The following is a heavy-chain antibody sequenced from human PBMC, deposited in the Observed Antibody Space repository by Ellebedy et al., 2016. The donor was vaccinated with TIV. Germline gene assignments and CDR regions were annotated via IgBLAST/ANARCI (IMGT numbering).Heavy chain of an antibody. CDR3: ARDHPRIAAAGTDDY. Sequence: ASVKVSXXASGYTFTSYGISWVRQAPGQGLEWMGWISAYNGNTNYAQKLQGRVTMTTDTSTSTAYMELRSLRSDDTAVYYCARDHPRIAAAGTDDYWGQGTLVTVSS. CDR2: ISAYNGNT. V-gene: IGHV1-18*01. J-gene: IGHJ4*02. CDR1: GYTFTSYG. D-gene: IGHD6-13*01.